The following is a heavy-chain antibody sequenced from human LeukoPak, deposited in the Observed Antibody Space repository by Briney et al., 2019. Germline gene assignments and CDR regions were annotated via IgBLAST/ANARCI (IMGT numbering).Heavy chain of an antibody. V-gene: IGHV3-23*01. CDR3: AKDHVTFGGVMEPYDY. CDR1: GFTFSSYA. CDR2: ISGSGGST. D-gene: IGHD3-16*01. J-gene: IGHJ4*02. Sequence: GGSLRLSCAASGFTFSSYAMSWVRHAPGKGLELVSAISGSGGSTYYADSVKGRFTISRDNSKNTLYLQMNSLRAEDTAVYYCAKDHVTFGGVMEPYDYWGQGTLVTVSS.